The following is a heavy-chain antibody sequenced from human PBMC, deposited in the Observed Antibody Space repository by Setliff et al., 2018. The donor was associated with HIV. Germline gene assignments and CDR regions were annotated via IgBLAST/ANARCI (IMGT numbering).Heavy chain of an antibody. J-gene: IGHJ4*02. CDR1: GFSLSTSGLS. CDR3: ARAGPSSGYQY. D-gene: IGHD6-19*01. V-gene: IGHV2-70*11. CDR2: IEWDDDK. Sequence: VNPTQTLTLTCTFSGFSLSTSGLSVGWIRQPPGKALEWLARIEWDDDKHYSTSLKTRLAISHDTSKNQVALTMTNVDPVDTATYFCARAGPSSGYQYWGQGTLVTVSS.